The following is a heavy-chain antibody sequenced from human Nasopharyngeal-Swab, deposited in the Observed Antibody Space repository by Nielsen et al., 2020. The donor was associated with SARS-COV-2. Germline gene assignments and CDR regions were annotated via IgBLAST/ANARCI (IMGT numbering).Heavy chain of an antibody. J-gene: IGHJ4*02. CDR3: ARSPYISSWYYFDY. D-gene: IGHD6-13*01. V-gene: IGHV3-7*03. Sequence: GGSLRLSCAASGFTFSSYWMSWVRQAPGKGLEWVANIKQDGSEKYYVDSVKGRFTISRDNAKNSLYLQMNSLAAEDTAVYYCARSPYISSWYYFDYWGQGSLVTVSS. CDR2: IKQDGSEK. CDR1: GFTFSSYW.